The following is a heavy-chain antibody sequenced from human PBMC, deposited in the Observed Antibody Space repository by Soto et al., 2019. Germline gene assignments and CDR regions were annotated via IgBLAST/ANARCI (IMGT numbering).Heavy chain of an antibody. J-gene: IGHJ4*02. CDR1: GYSFTSYW. V-gene: IGHV5-51*01. D-gene: IGHD3-3*01. CDR3: ARLSARSGSGYYGLFY. CDR2: IYPGDSDT. Sequence: GESLKISCKGSGYSFTSYWIGWVRQMPGKGLEWMGIIYPGDSDTRYSPSFQGQVTISADKSISTAYLQWSSLKASDTAMYYCARLSARSGSGYYGLFYWGQGTLVTVSS.